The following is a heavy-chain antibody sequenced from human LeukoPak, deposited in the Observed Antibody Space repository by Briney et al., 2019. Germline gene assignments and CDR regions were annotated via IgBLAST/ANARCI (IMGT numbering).Heavy chain of an antibody. V-gene: IGHV3-11*01. D-gene: IGHD5-18*01. CDR2: IGSSDSNI. Sequence: PGGSLRLSCAASGFILSDYYMSWIRQAPGKGLEWVSYIGSSDSNIKYADSVKGRFTLSRDNAKNSLYLQMNSLRIEDTAVYYCAKGGLWDTAMVLWGQGTLVTVSS. CDR3: AKGGLWDTAMVL. CDR1: GFILSDYY. J-gene: IGHJ4*02.